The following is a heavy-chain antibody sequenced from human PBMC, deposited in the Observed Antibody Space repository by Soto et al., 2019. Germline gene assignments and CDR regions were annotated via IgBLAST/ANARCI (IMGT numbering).Heavy chain of an antibody. J-gene: IGHJ4*01. CDR3: SKDSHWGINCATHDH. CDR1: GVTLRTCS. V-gene: IGHV3-23*01. D-gene: IGHD1-1*01. Sequence: GSLLVPCGASGVTLRTCSMRLVRRAPGKGLEWVSGINSDDSKHYIASLRVRFTITKNNTKNTLFLQMNSLRAEDTAIYYCSKDSHWGINCATHDHCRQGTLVTVSS. CDR2: INSDDSK.